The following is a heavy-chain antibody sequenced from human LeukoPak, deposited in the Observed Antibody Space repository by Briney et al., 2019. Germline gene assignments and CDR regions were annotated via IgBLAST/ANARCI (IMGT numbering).Heavy chain of an antibody. CDR3: ATGGTSYYYGSGSYFGY. V-gene: IGHV1-24*01. D-gene: IGHD3-10*01. CDR1: GYTLTELS. Sequence: GASVKVSCKVSGYTLTELSMHWVRQAPGKGLEWMGGFDPEDGETIYAQKFQGRVTMTEDTSTDTAYMELSSLRSEDTAVYYCATGGTSYYYGSGSYFGYWCQGTLVTVSS. CDR2: FDPEDGET. J-gene: IGHJ4*02.